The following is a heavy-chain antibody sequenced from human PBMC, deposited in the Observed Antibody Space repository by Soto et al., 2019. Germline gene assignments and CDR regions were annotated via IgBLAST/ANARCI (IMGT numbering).Heavy chain of an antibody. CDR1: GGSISSGGYY. J-gene: IGHJ6*02. Sequence: SETLSLTCTVSGGSISSGGYYWSWIRQHPGKGLEWIGYIYYSGSTYYNPSLKSRVTISVDTSKNQFSLKLSSVTAADTAVYYCARDPIAVAGDYYYGMDVWGQGTTVTVSS. CDR3: ARDPIAVAGDYYYGMDV. D-gene: IGHD6-19*01. V-gene: IGHV4-31*03. CDR2: IYYSGST.